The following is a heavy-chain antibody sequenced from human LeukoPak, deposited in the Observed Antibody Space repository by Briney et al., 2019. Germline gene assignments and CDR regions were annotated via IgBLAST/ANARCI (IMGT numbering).Heavy chain of an antibody. J-gene: IGHJ4*02. V-gene: IGHV4-4*02. Sequence: PSETLSLTCAVSGGSISSSNWWSWVRQPPGKGLEWIGEIYHSGSTNYNPSLKSRVTISVDKSKNQFSLKLSSVTAADTAVYYCARHNRPYSSGWSIVPHWGQGTLVTVSS. D-gene: IGHD6-19*01. CDR3: ARHNRPYSSGWSIVPH. CDR1: GGSISSSNW. CDR2: IYHSGST.